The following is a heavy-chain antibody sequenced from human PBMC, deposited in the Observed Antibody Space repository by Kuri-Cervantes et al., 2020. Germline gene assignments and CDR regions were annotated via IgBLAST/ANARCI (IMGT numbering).Heavy chain of an antibody. CDR2: INHSGST. V-gene: IGHV4-34*01. Sequence: SQTLSLTCAVYGGSFSGYYWSWIRQPPGKGLEWIGEINHSGSTNYNPSLKSRVTISVDTSKNQFSLKLSSVTAADTAVYYCARGFNGEVVVVAASSPGPSKSHYYGMDVWGQGTTVTVSS. D-gene: IGHD2-15*01. J-gene: IGHJ6*02. CDR3: ARGFNGEVVVVAASSPGPSKSHYYGMDV. CDR1: GGSFSGYY.